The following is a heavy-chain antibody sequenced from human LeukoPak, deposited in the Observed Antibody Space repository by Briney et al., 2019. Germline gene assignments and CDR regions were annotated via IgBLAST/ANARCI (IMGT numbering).Heavy chain of an antibody. CDR3: ARGTYYYDSSGYCYKHFQH. D-gene: IGHD3-22*01. J-gene: IGHJ1*01. Sequence: SVKVSCKASGGTFSSYAISWVRQAPGQGLEWMGGIIPIFGTANYAQKFQGRVTITTDESTSTAYMELSSLRSEDTAVYYCARGTYYYDSSGYCYKHFQHWGQGTLVTVSS. CDR2: IIPIFGTA. V-gene: IGHV1-69*05. CDR1: GGTFSSYA.